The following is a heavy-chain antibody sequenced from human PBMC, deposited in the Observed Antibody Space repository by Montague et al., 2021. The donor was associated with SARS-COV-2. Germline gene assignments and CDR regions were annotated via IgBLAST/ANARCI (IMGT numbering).Heavy chain of an antibody. CDR2: ISSSSSYI. CDR1: GFTFSSYS. D-gene: IGHD6-13*01. Sequence: SLRLSCAASGFTFSSYSMNWVRQDPGKGLEWVSSISSSSSYIYYADSVKGRFTISRDNAKNSLYLQMNSLRAEDTAVYYYARVSRSSWYGGSLGEALDYWGQGTLVTVSS. V-gene: IGHV3-21*01. CDR3: ARVSRSSWYGGSLGEALDY. J-gene: IGHJ4*02.